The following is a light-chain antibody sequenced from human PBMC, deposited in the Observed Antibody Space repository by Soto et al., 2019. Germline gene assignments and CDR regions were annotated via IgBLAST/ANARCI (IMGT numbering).Light chain of an antibody. V-gene: IGLV1-47*01. CDR1: TSSIGRNY. CDR3: AAWDDSLSGLYV. CDR2: RNN. J-gene: IGLJ1*01. Sequence: QSVLTQQPSASGTPGQSVNTPCSGGTSSIGRNYVYWYQQLPGTAPKLVIYRNNQRPSGVPDRFSGSKSGTSASLAIRGLRSEDEADYYCAAWDDSLSGLYVFGTGTKRTVL.